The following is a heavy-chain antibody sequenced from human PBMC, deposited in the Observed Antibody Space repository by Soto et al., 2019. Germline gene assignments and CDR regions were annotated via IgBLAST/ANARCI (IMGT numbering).Heavy chain of an antibody. CDR3: ARGFGWFGELSLQDYYYGMDV. Sequence: GGSLRLSCAASGFTFSSYWMSWVRQAPGKGLEWVANIKQDGSEKYYVDSVKGRFTISRDNAKNSLYLQMNSLRAEDTAVYYCARGFGWFGELSLQDYYYGMDVWGQGTTVTVSS. D-gene: IGHD3-10*01. CDR2: IKQDGSEK. V-gene: IGHV3-7*05. J-gene: IGHJ6*02. CDR1: GFTFSSYW.